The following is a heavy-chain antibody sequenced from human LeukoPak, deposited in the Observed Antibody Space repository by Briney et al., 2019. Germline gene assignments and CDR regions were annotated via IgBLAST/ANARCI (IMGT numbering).Heavy chain of an antibody. D-gene: IGHD3-22*01. V-gene: IGHV4-61*02. CDR1: GGSISSGRYY. CDR2: IYTSVCT. J-gene: IGHJ6*03. Sequence: SQTLSLTCTISGGSISSGRYYWSWIRRPAGKGLEWIGRIYTSVCTDYNPYSKSRVNISVDTSKNQFSLKLSSVTAADTAVYYCARERLRSGYGYYYYYLDVWGKGTTVTVS. CDR3: ARERLRSGYGYYYYYLDV.